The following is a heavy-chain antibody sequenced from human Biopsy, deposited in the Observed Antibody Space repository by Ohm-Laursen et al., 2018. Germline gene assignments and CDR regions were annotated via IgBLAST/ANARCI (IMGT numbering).Heavy chain of an antibody. V-gene: IGHV4-59*11. CDR2: ISHTGYT. CDR1: GGSFTGHY. J-gene: IGHJ1*01. D-gene: IGHD4-23*01. Sequence: GTLSLTCTVSGGSFTGHYWTWIRQPPGKGLEWIGHISHTGYTSYKSSLKGRVTISLDTSRKHFSLRLTSLAAADTAVYYCARGSNEYGGLYFPHWGQRTLVTVSS. CDR3: ARGSNEYGGLYFPH.